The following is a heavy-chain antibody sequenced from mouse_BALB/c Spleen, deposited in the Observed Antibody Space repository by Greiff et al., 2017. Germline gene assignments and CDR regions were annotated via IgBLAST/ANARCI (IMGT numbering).Heavy chain of an antibody. V-gene: IGHV5-9-3*01. CDR3: ARRGYYGSDYFDY. J-gene: IGHJ2*01. D-gene: IGHD1-1*01. CDR1: GFTFSSYA. Sequence: EVQVVESGGGLVKPGGSLKLSCAASGFTFSSYAMSWVRQTPEKRLEWVATISSGGSYTYYPDSVKGRFTISRDNAKNTLYLQMSSLRSEDTAMYYCARRGYYGSDYFDYWGQGTTLTVSS. CDR2: ISSGGSYT.